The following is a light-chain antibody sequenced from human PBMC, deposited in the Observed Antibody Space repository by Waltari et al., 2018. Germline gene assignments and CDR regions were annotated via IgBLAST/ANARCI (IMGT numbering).Light chain of an antibody. CDR3: QQSYSSPRT. CDR2: AAS. V-gene: IGKV1-39*01. Sequence: DIQMTQSPFSLSASVGDRVTITCRASQSISSYLNWYQQKPGKAPKLLIYAASSLQSGVPPRFSGSGSATDFTLTISSLQPEDFATYYCQQSYSSPRTFGQGTKVEIK. J-gene: IGKJ1*01. CDR1: QSISSY.